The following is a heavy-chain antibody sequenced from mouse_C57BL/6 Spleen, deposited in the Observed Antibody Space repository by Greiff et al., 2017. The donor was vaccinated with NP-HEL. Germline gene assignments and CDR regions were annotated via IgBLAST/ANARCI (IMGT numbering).Heavy chain of an antibody. V-gene: IGHV1-82*01. J-gene: IGHJ2*01. D-gene: IGHD2-2*01. Sequence: VQRVESGPELVKPGASVKISCKASGYAFSSSWMNWVKQRPGKGLEWIGRIYPGDGDTNYNGKFKGKATLTADKSSSTAYLQLSSLTSEDSAVYFCARDGYDLDYWGQGTTLTVSS. CDR2: IYPGDGDT. CDR1: GYAFSSSW. CDR3: ARDGYDLDY.